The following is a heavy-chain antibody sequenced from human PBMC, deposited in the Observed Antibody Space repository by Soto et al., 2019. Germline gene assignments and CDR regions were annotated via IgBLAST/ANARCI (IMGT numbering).Heavy chain of an antibody. D-gene: IGHD3-22*01. CDR1: GYTFTSYA. CDR2: INAGNGNT. J-gene: IGHJ3*02. V-gene: IGHV1-3*01. Sequence: ASVKVSCKASGYTFTSYAMHWVRQAPGQRLEWMGWINAGNGNTKYSQKFQGRVTITRDTSASTAYMELSSLRSDDTAVYYCARDSLPFRAYYYDSSGSPQAGDAFDIWGQGTMVTVSS. CDR3: ARDSLPFRAYYYDSSGSPQAGDAFDI.